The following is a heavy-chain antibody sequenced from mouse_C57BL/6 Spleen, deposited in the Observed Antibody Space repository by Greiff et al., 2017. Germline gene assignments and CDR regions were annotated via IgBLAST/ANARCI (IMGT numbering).Heavy chain of an antibody. CDR3: ARGGLTYYGSSPYYFDY. CDR1: GYAFTNYL. CDR2: INPGSGGT. J-gene: IGHJ2*01. V-gene: IGHV1-54*01. Sequence: VQLVESGAELVRPGTSVKVSCKASGYAFTNYLLEWVKQRPGQGLEWIGVINPGSGGTNYNEKFKGKATLTAAQSSSTAYMQLSSLTSEGSAVYFCARGGLTYYGSSPYYFDYWGQGTTLTVSS. D-gene: IGHD1-1*01.